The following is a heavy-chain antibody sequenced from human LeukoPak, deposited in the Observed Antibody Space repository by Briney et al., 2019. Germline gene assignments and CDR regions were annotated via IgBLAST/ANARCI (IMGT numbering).Heavy chain of an antibody. CDR1: GGTISSYY. D-gene: IGHD3-10*01. CDR2: IYYSGST. Sequence: SETLSLTCTVSGGTISSYYWSWIRQPPGKGLEWIGYIYYSGSTNYNPSLKSRVTISVDTSKNQFSLKLSSVTAAATAVYYCAGDHSPMVRGGPADYWGQGTLVTVSS. J-gene: IGHJ4*02. V-gene: IGHV4-59*01. CDR3: AGDHSPMVRGGPADY.